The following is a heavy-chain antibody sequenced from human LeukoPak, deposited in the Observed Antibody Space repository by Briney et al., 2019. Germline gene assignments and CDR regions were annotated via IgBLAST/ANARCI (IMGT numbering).Heavy chain of an antibody. Sequence: PSETLSLTCIVSGGSISSYYWNWIRKPPGRGLEWIGYIYYSGSTNYNPSLKSRVTISVDTSKNQFSLKLSFVTAADTAVYYCARGSIAARNDAFDIWGQGTMVTVSS. CDR3: ARGSIAARNDAFDI. CDR1: GGSISSYY. J-gene: IGHJ3*02. CDR2: IYYSGST. V-gene: IGHV4-59*01. D-gene: IGHD6-6*01.